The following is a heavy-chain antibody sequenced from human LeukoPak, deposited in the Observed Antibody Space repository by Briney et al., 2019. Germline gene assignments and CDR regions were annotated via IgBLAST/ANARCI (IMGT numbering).Heavy chain of an antibody. CDR2: ISFDGSNK. Sequence: PGRSLRLSCAASGFTFSSYGMHWVRQAPGKGLEWVAVISFDGSNKYCSDSVKGRFTISRDNSKNTLYLQMNSLRAEDTAVYYCARAPFTYYYDSSGYFDWGQGTLVTVSS. D-gene: IGHD3-22*01. CDR3: ARAPFTYYYDSSGYFD. J-gene: IGHJ4*02. CDR1: GFTFSSYG. V-gene: IGHV3-30*03.